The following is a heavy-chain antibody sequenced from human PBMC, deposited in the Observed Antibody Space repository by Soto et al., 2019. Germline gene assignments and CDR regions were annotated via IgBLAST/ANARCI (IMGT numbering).Heavy chain of an antibody. D-gene: IGHD1-1*01. Sequence: GESLKISCKGSGYSFTSYWIGWVRQMPGKGLEWMGIIYPGDSDTRYSPSFQGQVTISADKSISTAYLQWSSLKASDTAMYYCARIDWNENLLDAFDIWGQGTMVTVSS. V-gene: IGHV5-51*01. CDR1: GYSFTSYW. J-gene: IGHJ3*02. CDR3: ARIDWNENLLDAFDI. CDR2: IYPGDSDT.